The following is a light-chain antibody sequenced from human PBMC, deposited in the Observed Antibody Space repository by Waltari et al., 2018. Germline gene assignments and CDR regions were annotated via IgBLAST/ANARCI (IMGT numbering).Light chain of an antibody. CDR2: DVS. CDR3: SSYTSSSTSNYV. Sequence: LTQPASVSGSPGQSITISCTGTSSDVGGYNYVSWYQQHPGKAPKPMIYDVSKRPSGVSNRFSGSKSGHTASLTISGLQAEDEADYYCSSYTSSSTSNYVFGTGTKVTVL. V-gene: IGLV2-14*01. CDR1: SSDVGGYNY. J-gene: IGLJ1*01.